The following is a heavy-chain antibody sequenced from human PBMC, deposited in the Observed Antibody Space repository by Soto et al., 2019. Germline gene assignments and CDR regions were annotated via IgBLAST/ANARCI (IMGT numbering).Heavy chain of an antibody. CDR3: ATEDYYDSSGYYGVFLPGPT. CDR2: IWYDGSNK. CDR1: GFTFSSYG. V-gene: IGHV3-33*01. D-gene: IGHD3-22*01. J-gene: IGHJ5*02. Sequence: GGSLRLSCAASGFTFSSYGMHWVRQAPGKGLEWVAVIWYDGSNKYYADSVKGRFTISRDNSKNTLYLQMNSLRAEDTAVYYCATEDYYDSSGYYGVFLPGPTWGQGTLVTVSS.